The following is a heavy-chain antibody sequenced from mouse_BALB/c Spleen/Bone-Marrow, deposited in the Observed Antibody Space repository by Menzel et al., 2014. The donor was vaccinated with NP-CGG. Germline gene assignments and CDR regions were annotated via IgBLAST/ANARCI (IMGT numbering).Heavy chain of an antibody. CDR2: IDPANGNT. Sequence: EVQLQQSGAELVKPGASVKLSCTASGFNIKDTYMHWVKQRPEQGLEWIGRIDPANGNTKYDPKFQGKATITADTSSSPAYLQLSSLTSEDTAVYYCAKWEYYAMDYWGQGTSVTVSS. V-gene: IGHV14-3*02. D-gene: IGHD4-1*01. CDR1: GFNIKDTY. J-gene: IGHJ4*01. CDR3: AKWEYYAMDY.